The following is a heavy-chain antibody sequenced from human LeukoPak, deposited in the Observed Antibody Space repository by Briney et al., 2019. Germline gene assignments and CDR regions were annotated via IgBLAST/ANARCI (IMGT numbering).Heavy chain of an antibody. D-gene: IGHD3-9*01. V-gene: IGHV5-51*04. J-gene: IGHJ4*02. CDR3: ARQYYNILTDPNYFDS. Sequence: GESLKISCKASGYSFRNYWIGWVRQMPGKGLEWMGIINPGDSDTRYSPSFQGQVTMSVDKPISSAYLEWSSLKASDTAMYYCARQYYNILTDPNYFDSWGQGTLVTVSS. CDR2: INPGDSDT. CDR1: GYSFRNYW.